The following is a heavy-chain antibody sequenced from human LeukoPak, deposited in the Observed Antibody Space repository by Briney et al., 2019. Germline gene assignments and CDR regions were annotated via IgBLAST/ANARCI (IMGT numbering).Heavy chain of an antibody. V-gene: IGHV5-10-1*01. J-gene: IGHJ4*02. CDR2: IDPSYSYT. CDR1: GSRFTSYW. CDR3: ARLVVPAAKAGDY. D-gene: IGHD2-2*01. Sequence: GAPLKTSCKGPGSRFTSYWISWGRRMPGKGVGGRGRIDPSYSYTNYSPSFQGHVTISADKSISTPYLQWSSLKASDTAMYYCARLVVPAAKAGDYWGQGTLVTVSS.